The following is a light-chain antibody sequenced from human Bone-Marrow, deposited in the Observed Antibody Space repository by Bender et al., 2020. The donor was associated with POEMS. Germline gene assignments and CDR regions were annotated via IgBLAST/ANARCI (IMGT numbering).Light chain of an antibody. CDR1: SSNIGNHG. Sequence: QSVVTQPPSLSEAPRQRVTISCSGSSSNIGNHGVNWYQQLPGEAPKLLIYGDTRRPSGVPARFSASKSGASASLAISGLQAEDEADYYCQSYDSSLTGSWVFGGGTKVTVL. CDR3: QSYDSSLTGSWV. J-gene: IGLJ3*02. CDR2: GDT. V-gene: IGLV1-36*01.